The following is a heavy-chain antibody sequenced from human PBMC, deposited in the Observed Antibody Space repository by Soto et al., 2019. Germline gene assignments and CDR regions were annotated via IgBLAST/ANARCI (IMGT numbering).Heavy chain of an antibody. CDR1: GFTVSSNY. J-gene: IGHJ6*03. CDR3: ARATGDYEVVGWYYYYMDV. CDR2: IYSGGST. V-gene: IGHV3-53*04. D-gene: IGHD4-17*01. Sequence: EVQLVESGGGLVQPGGSLRLSCAASGFTVSSNYMSWVRQAPGKGLEWVSVIYSGGSTYYADSVKGRFTISRHNSKNTLYLQMNSLRAEDTAVYYCARATGDYEVVGWYYYYMDVWGKGTTVTVS.